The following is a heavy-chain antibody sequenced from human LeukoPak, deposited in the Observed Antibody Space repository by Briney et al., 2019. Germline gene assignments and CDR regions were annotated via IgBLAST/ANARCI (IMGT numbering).Heavy chain of an antibody. Sequence: PSETLSLTCTVSGGSISSYYWSWLRQPPGKGLEWIGYIDYSGRTTYNPSLKSRVTISVDTSKNHFSLKLSSVTAADTAIYYCARHGSDWSFDYWGQGTPVTVSS. CDR2: IDYSGRT. CDR3: ARHGSDWSFDY. D-gene: IGHD6-19*01. J-gene: IGHJ4*02. CDR1: GGSISSYY. V-gene: IGHV4-59*01.